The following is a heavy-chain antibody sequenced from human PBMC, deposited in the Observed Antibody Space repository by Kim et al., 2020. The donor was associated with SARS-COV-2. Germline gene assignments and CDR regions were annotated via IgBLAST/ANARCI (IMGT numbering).Heavy chain of an antibody. Sequence: GGSLRLSCAASGFTFSTYSMNWVHQAPGRGLEWVSYISSSSSYIYYADSVKGRFTISRDNAKNSLYLQMNSLRAEDTAVYYCARADYDILTGVCYYYYGMDVWGQGTTVTVSS. J-gene: IGHJ6*02. V-gene: IGHV3-21*01. CDR1: GFTFSTYS. CDR2: ISSSSSYI. D-gene: IGHD3-9*01. CDR3: ARADYDILTGVCYYYYGMDV.